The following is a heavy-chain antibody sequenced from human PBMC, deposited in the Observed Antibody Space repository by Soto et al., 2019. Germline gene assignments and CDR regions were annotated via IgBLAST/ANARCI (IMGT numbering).Heavy chain of an antibody. Sequence: PGGPLRLSCTASGFTFGDYAMSWVRQAPGKGLERVGFIRSKAYGGTTEYAASVKGRFTISRDDSKSIAYLQMNSLKTEDTAVYYCTRSLFKSPQKTIFGVVGGDYFDYWGQGTLVTVSS. D-gene: IGHD3-3*01. V-gene: IGHV3-49*04. CDR1: GFTFGDYA. CDR3: TRSLFKSPQKTIFGVVGGDYFDY. CDR2: IRSKAYGGTT. J-gene: IGHJ4*02.